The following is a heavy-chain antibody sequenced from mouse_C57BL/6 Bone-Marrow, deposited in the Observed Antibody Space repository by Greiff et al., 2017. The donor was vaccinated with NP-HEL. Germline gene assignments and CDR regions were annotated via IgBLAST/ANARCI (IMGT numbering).Heavy chain of an antibody. Sequence: QVHLPPSPDELVKPGASVKISCKVSGYTFTDHTIHWMKQRPEQGLEWIGYIYPRDGSTKYNEKFKGKATLTADKSSSTAYMQLNSLTSEDSAVYFCARGASWSNYGYWGQGTTLTVSS. V-gene: IGHV1-78*01. J-gene: IGHJ2*01. CDR2: IYPRDGST. D-gene: IGHD2-5*01. CDR1: GYTFTDHT. CDR3: ARGASWSNYGY.